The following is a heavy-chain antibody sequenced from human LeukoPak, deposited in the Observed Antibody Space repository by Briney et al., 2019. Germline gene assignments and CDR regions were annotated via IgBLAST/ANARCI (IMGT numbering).Heavy chain of an antibody. CDR1: GFTFSSYG. V-gene: IGHV3-33*01. D-gene: IGHD2-2*01. CDR2: IWYDGSNK. Sequence: QTGRSLRLSCAASGFTFSSYGMHWVRQAPGKGLEWVAVIWYDGSNKYYADSVKGRFTISRDNSKNTLYLQMNSLRAEDTAVYYCARDCSSTRCIDYWGQGTLVTVSS. CDR3: ARDCSSTRCIDY. J-gene: IGHJ4*02.